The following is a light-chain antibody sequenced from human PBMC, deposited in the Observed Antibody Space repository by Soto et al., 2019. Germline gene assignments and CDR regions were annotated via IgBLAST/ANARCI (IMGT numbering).Light chain of an antibody. CDR3: QQYNSYST. Sequence: DIQMTQSPSTLSASVGDRVTITCRASQSFSSWLAWYQQKPGKAPKLLIYDASSLESGVPSRFSGSGSAADFTLTTSRLPADFSASYCRQQYNSYSTFGQGTKVDIK. CDR2: DAS. V-gene: IGKV1-5*01. CDR1: QSFSSW. J-gene: IGKJ1*01.